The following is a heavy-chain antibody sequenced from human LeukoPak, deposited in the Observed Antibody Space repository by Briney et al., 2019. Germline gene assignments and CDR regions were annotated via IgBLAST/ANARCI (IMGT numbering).Heavy chain of an antibody. CDR2: IYYSGST. CDR1: GGSISSGGYY. V-gene: IGHV4-31*03. Sequence: SETLSLTCTVSGGSISSGGYYWSWIRQHPGKGLEWIGYIYYSGSTYYNPSLKSRVTISVDTSKNQFSLKLSSVTAADTAVYYCARVGYYDSSGLDYWGQGALVTVSS. J-gene: IGHJ4*02. CDR3: ARVGYYDSSGLDY. D-gene: IGHD3-22*01.